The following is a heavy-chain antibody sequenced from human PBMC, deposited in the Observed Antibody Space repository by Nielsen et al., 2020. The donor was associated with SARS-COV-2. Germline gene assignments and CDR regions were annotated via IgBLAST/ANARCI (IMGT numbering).Heavy chain of an antibody. J-gene: IGHJ4*02. Sequence: ASVKVFCKASGYTFTSYAMHWVRQAPGQRLEWMGWINAGNGNTKYSQKFQGRVTITRDTSASTAYVELSSLRSEDTAVYYCARDTRFLEWLFPDYWGQGTLVTVSS. CDR3: ARDTRFLEWLFPDY. V-gene: IGHV1-3*01. CDR1: GYTFTSYA. CDR2: INAGNGNT. D-gene: IGHD3-3*01.